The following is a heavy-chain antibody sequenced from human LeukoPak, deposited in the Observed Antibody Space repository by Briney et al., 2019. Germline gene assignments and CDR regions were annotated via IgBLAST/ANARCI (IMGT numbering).Heavy chain of an antibody. CDR2: IAVGSGNT. Sequence: VASVKVSCKASGFAFTSSAMQWVRQARGQRLEWIGWIAVGSGNTNYAQKFQERVTITRDMSTSTAYMELSSLRSEDTAVYYCAASTAFTFGGVLGMDVWGQGTTVTVSS. J-gene: IGHJ6*02. D-gene: IGHD3-16*01. CDR1: GFAFTSSA. CDR3: AASTAFTFGGVLGMDV. V-gene: IGHV1-58*02.